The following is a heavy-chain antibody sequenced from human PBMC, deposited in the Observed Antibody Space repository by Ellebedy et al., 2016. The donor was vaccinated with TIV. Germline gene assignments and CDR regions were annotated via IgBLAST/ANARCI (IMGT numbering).Heavy chain of an antibody. J-gene: IGHJ1*01. Sequence: PGGSLRLSCAASGFTFSSYAMSWVRQAPGKGLEWVSAISGSGGSTYYADSVKGRFTISRDNSKNTLYLQMNSLRAEDTAVYYCAKAPRGAVAPSDFQHWGQGTLVTVSS. CDR3: AKAPRGAVAPSDFQH. CDR2: ISGSGGST. D-gene: IGHD6-19*01. V-gene: IGHV3-23*01. CDR1: GFTFSSYA.